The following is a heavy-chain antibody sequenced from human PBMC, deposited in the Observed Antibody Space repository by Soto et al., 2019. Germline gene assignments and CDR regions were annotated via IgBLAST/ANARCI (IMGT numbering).Heavy chain of an antibody. V-gene: IGHV1-3*01. CDR2: INAGNGNT. CDR3: ERLKTWMVRGDPTGLDY. D-gene: IGHD6-19*01. CDR1: GYTFTSYA. Sequence: GASVKVSCKASGYTFTSYAMHWVRQAPGQRLEWMGWINAGNGNTKYSQKFQGRVTITRDTSASTAYMELSSLRSEDTAVYYCERLKTWMVRGDPTGLDYWGQGNLVNVS. J-gene: IGHJ4*02.